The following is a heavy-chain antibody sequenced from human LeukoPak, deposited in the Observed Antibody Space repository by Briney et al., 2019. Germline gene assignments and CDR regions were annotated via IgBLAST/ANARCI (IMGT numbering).Heavy chain of an antibody. CDR3: ARDNSVEDTAWWFDP. V-gene: IGHV3-48*03. Sequence: PGGSLRLSCAASGFTFSSYEMNWVRQAPGKGLEWVSYISSSGSTIYYADSVKGRFTISRDNSKNTLWLQMNSLKGEDTAVYYCARDNSVEDTAWWFDPWGQGTLVTVSS. CDR2: ISSSGSTI. J-gene: IGHJ5*02. D-gene: IGHD4-23*01. CDR1: GFTFSSYE.